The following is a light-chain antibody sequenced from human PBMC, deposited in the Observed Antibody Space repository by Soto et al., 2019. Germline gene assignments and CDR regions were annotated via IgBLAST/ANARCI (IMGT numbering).Light chain of an antibody. CDR3: QQYLSYWT. V-gene: IGKV1-5*01. CDR1: HSISSW. CDR2: DAS. Sequence: DIQMTQSPSSLSASVGDRVTITCRASHSISSWLAWYQQKPRKAPKLLIYDASSLESGVPSRFSGSGSGTEFTLTISSLQPDDFATYYCQQYLSYWTFGQGTKVDNK. J-gene: IGKJ1*01.